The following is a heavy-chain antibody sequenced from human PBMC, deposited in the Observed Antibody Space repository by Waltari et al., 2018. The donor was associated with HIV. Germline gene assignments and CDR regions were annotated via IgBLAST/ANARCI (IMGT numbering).Heavy chain of an antibody. D-gene: IGHD1-1*01. J-gene: IGHJ6*02. Sequence: FSSYAMHWVRQAPGKGLVWVAVISYNETNKFYGDSVKGRFTISRDNSKNTLYLQMNSLRAEDTAVYYCARIGTYYDMDVWGQGTTVTVSS. CDR3: ARIGTYYDMDV. CDR1: FSSYA. CDR2: ISYNETNK. V-gene: IGHV3-30-3*01.